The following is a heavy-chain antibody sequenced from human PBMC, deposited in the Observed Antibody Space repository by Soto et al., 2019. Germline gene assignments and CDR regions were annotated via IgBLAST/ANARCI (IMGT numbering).Heavy chain of an antibody. J-gene: IGHJ6*02. CDR2: IYYSGST. D-gene: IGHD6-19*01. V-gene: IGHV4-61*01. CDR1: GGSVSSGSYY. CDR3: ARDRPYSSGFDYGMDV. Sequence: PETLSLTCTVSGGSVSSGSYYWSWIRQPPGKGLEWIGYIYYSGSTNYNPSLKSRVTISVDTSKNQFSLKLSSVTAADTAVYYCARDRPYSSGFDYGMDVSGQGTTVTVSS.